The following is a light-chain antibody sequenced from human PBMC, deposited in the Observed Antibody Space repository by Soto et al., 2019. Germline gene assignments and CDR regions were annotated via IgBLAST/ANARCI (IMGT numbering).Light chain of an antibody. J-gene: IGLJ2*01. CDR3: AAWDDSLVV. CDR2: SNN. V-gene: IGLV1-44*01. CDR1: SSNIGSNT. Sequence: QSVLTQPPSASGTPGQRVTLSCSGSSSNIGSNTVNWYQQLPGTAPKLLIYSNNQRPSGVPDRFSGSKSGTSASLAISGLQSEDEAYYYCAAWDDSLVVFGGGTKVTVL.